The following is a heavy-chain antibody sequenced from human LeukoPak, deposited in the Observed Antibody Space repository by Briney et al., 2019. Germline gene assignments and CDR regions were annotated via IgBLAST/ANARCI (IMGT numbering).Heavy chain of an antibody. Sequence: SETLSLTCAVYGGSFSGYYWSWIRQPPGKGLEWIGEINHSGSTNYNPSLKSRVTISVDTSKNQFSLKLSSVTAADTAVYYCARAHYYGSGSYFSHFDYWGPGTLVTVSS. D-gene: IGHD3-10*01. J-gene: IGHJ4*02. CDR2: INHSGST. CDR3: ARAHYYGSGSYFSHFDY. CDR1: GGSFSGYY. V-gene: IGHV4-34*01.